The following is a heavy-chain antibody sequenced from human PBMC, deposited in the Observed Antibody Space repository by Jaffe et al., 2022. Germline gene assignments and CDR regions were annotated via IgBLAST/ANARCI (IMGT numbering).Heavy chain of an antibody. Sequence: QVQLQESGPGLVKPSETLSLTCTVSGGSISSYYWSWIRQPPGKGLEWIGYIYYSGSTNYNPSLKSRVTISVDTSKNQFSLKLSSVTAADTAVYYCARVEYSSSSGYYYYYYMDVWGKGTTVTVSS. CDR2: IYYSGST. D-gene: IGHD6-6*01. CDR3: ARVEYSSSSGYYYYYYMDV. V-gene: IGHV4-59*01. CDR1: GGSISSYY. J-gene: IGHJ6*03.